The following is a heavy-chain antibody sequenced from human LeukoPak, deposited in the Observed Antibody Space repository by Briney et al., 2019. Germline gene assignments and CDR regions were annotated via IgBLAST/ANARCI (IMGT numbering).Heavy chain of an antibody. V-gene: IGHV3-7*01. D-gene: IGHD2-2*02. CDR3: ARETYCSSTSCYTPLYYYYMDV. CDR2: IKQDGSEK. J-gene: IGHJ6*03. CDR1: GFTFSSYW. Sequence: GGSLRLSCAASGFTFSSYWMSWVRQAPGKGLEWVANIKQDGSEKYYVDSVKGRFTISRDNAKNSLYLQMNSLRAEDTAVYYCARETYCSSTSCYTPLYYYYMDVWGKGTTVTVSS.